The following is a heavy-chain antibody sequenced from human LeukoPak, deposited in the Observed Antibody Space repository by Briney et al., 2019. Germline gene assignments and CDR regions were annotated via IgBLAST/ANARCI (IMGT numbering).Heavy chain of an antibody. J-gene: IGHJ4*02. CDR2: IYYSGST. CDR1: GGSFSGYY. V-gene: IGHV4-59*01. Sequence: KPSETLSLTCAVYGGSFSGYYWSWIRQPPGKGLEWIGYIYYSGSTNYNPSLKSRVTISVDTSKNQFSLKLSSVTAADTAVYYCARGLGVGALDYWGQGTLVTVSS. CDR3: ARGLGVGALDY. D-gene: IGHD1-26*01.